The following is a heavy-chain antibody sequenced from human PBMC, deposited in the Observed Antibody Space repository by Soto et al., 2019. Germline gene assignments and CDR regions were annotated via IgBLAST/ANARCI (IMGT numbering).Heavy chain of an antibody. Sequence: PGRCMRRSCSPCAFTFSSYGMPCDSPPPHNGLAWGAVISYDGSNKYNADSVKGRFTTARDNSKNTLFLHMSSLRAEDTAVYYCVKDGSSGWPYYYGLDVWGQGTSVTVSS. J-gene: IGHJ6*02. V-gene: IGHV3-30*18. CDR1: AFTFSSYG. CDR2: ISYDGSNK. D-gene: IGHD6-19*01. CDR3: VKDGSSGWPYYYGLDV.